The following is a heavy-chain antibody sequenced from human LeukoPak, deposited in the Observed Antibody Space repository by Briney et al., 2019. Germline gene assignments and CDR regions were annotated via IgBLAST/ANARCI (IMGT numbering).Heavy chain of an antibody. V-gene: IGHV3-30*04. CDR3: ARVYCGADCYNNYYYGMEV. CDR2: ISYGGSYK. J-gene: IGHJ6*02. CDR1: GFTFSRYA. D-gene: IGHD2-21*02. Sequence: GGSLRLSCAASGFTFSRYAMHWVRQAPGKGLEWVAAISYGGSYKFYADSVKGRFTISRDNSNSTLFLQLNSLRPEATAVYYCARVYCGADCYNNYYYGMEVWGQGTTVTVSS.